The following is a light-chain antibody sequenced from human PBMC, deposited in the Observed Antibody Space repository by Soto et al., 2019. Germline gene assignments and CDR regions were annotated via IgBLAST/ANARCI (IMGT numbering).Light chain of an antibody. CDR1: HSISVW. V-gene: IGKV1-5*03. J-gene: IGKJ2*01. Sequence: DIQMTQSPSTLSSSVGDRVTIPCRASHSISVWLAWYQQKPGKAPKLLIYQASTLESGVPSRFSGRGSGTDFTLTISSLQPDDFATYYCQQYYTYPYTFGQGT. CDR3: QQYYTYPYT. CDR2: QAS.